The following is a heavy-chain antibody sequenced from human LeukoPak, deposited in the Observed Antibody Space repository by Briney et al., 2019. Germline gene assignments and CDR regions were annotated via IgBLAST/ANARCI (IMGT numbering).Heavy chain of an antibody. CDR1: GYPFRNYD. D-gene: IGHD3-3*01. CDR2: MNPNSGNT. Sequence: ASVKVSCKTSGYPFRNYDINWVRQATGQGLEWMGWMNPNSGNTGYAQKFQGRVTIIRNTSISTAYMELSSLRSEDTAVYYCARAPTWSGDYYYMDVWGKGTTVTVSS. V-gene: IGHV1-8*01. CDR3: ARAPTWSGDYYYMDV. J-gene: IGHJ6*03.